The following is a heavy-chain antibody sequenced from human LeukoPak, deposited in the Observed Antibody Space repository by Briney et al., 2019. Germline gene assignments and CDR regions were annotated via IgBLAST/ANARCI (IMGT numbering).Heavy chain of an antibody. Sequence: SETLSLTCAVSGYSISSGYYWGWIRQPPGNGLERIGSIYHSGSTYYNPSLKSRVTISVDTSKNQFSLKLSSVTAADTAVYYCARDLRSGNDYSDYWGQGTLVTDSS. CDR2: IYHSGST. J-gene: IGHJ4*02. CDR1: GYSISSGYY. D-gene: IGHD3-10*01. V-gene: IGHV4-38-2*02. CDR3: ARDLRSGNDYSDY.